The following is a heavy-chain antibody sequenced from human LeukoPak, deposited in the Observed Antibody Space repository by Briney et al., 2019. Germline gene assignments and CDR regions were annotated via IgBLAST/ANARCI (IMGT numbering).Heavy chain of an antibody. CDR1: GFTFSSYE. V-gene: IGHV3-48*03. D-gene: IGHD3-16*01. J-gene: IGHJ3*02. CDR2: ISSSSSTI. Sequence: GGSLRLSCAASGFTFSSYELYWVRQAPGKGLEWISYISSSSSTIKYADSVRGRFTISRTDARESLFLQMNSLRAEDTAIYYCGASRQYVGAFDIWGQGTLVTVSS. CDR3: GASRQYVGAFDI.